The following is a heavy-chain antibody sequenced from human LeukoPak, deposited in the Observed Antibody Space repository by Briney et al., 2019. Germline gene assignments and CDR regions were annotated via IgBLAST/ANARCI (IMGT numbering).Heavy chain of an antibody. CDR2: ISGSGGST. CDR3: ARETPYSSSWYGPFDY. J-gene: IGHJ4*02. V-gene: IGHV3-23*01. D-gene: IGHD6-13*01. Sequence: GGSLRLSCTESGFSFSSYAMSWVRPAPGKGLEWVSAISGSGGSTYYADSVKGRFTISRDNSKNTLYLQMNSLRAEDTAVYYCARETPYSSSWYGPFDYWGQGTLVTVSS. CDR1: GFSFSSYA.